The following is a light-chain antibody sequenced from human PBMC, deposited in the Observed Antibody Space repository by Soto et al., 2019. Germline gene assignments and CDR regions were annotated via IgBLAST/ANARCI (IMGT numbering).Light chain of an antibody. CDR1: PGISRS. Sequence: DIQMTQSPSSLSASVGDRVTITCRASPGISRSLAWYQQKPGQAPKSLIYGASSLRGGVPLRFSGSGSGTEFTLTISSLQPEDFATYYCQQYHAFPLTFGQGTRLEI. V-gene: IGKV1D-16*01. CDR3: QQYHAFPLT. J-gene: IGKJ5*01. CDR2: GAS.